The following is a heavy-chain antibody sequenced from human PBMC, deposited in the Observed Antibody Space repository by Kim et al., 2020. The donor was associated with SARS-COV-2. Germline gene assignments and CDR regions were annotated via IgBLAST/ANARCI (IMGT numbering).Heavy chain of an antibody. Sequence: SVKVSCKASGGTFSSYAISWVRQAPGQGLEWMGGIIPIFGTANYAQKFQGRVTITADESTSTAYMELSSLRSEDTAVYYCARVGCHEEKCLDVWGQGTTVTVSS. D-gene: IGHD3-10*01. V-gene: IGHV1-69*13. CDR1: GGTFSSYA. CDR2: IIPIFGTA. CDR3: ARVGCHEEKCLDV. J-gene: IGHJ6*02.